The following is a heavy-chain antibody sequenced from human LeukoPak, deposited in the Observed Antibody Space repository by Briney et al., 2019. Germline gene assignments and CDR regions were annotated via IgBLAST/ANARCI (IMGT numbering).Heavy chain of an antibody. D-gene: IGHD3-3*01. Sequence: GGSLRLSCAASGFTFSSYGMHWVRQAPGKGLEWVAFIRYDGSNKNYADFVKGRFTTSRDNSKNTLFLQMSSLRAEDTAVYYCAKMITIFGVVKGLVDYWGQGTLVTVSS. CDR1: GFTFSSYG. CDR3: AKMITIFGVVKGLVDY. J-gene: IGHJ4*02. V-gene: IGHV3-30*02. CDR2: IRYDGSNK.